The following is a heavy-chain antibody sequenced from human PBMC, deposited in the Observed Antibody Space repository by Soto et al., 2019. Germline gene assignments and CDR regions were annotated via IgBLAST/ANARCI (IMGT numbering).Heavy chain of an antibody. CDR3: ARGDYFRGYGY. J-gene: IGHJ4*02. CDR1: GASLSGVSYS. CDR2: IYYTAST. D-gene: IGHD4-17*01. Sequence: PETLSLTCSVSGASLSGVSYSWTWTLQSPGKGLEWISYIYYTASTNLDPSPKSRVTISLATSMNQFTLKLTSVTASDTAVYYCARGDYFRGYGYWGQGTLVTVSS. V-gene: IGHV4-61*01.